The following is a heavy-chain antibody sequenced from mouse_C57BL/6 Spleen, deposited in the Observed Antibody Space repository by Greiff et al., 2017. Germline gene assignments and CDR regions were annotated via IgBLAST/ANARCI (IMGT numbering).Heavy chain of an antibody. J-gene: IGHJ2*01. CDR1: GYTFTDYY. V-gene: IGHV1-19*01. D-gene: IGHD6-2*01. Sequence: EVQLQQSGPVLVKPGASVKMSCKASGYTFTDYYMNWVKQSHGKSLEWIGVINPYNGGTSYNQKFKGKATLTVDKSSSTAYMELNSLTSEDSAVYYCARSVSYFDYWVQGTTLTVSS. CDR2: INPYNGGT. CDR3: ARSVSYFDY.